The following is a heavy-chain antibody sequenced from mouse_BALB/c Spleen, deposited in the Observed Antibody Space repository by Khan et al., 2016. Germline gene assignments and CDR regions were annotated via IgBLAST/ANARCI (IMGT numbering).Heavy chain of an antibody. J-gene: IGHJ3*01. V-gene: IGHV3-2*02. CDR2: ISYSGST. CDR1: GYSITSDYA. Sequence: EVQLQESGPGLVKPSQSLSLTCTVSGYSITSDYAWNWIRQFPGNKLEWMGYISYSGSTSYNPSLKSRISITRDTSNNQFFLQLNSVTTEDTATYYWVRNGNRYERTGFAYWGQGTLVTVSA. D-gene: IGHD2-14*01. CDR3: VRNGNRYERTGFAY.